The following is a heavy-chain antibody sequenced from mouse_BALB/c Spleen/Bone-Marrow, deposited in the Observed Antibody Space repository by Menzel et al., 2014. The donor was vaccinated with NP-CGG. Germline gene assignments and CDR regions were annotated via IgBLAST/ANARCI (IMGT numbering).Heavy chain of an antibody. CDR3: APNWDRGFAY. J-gene: IGHJ3*01. CDR1: GFDFSRYW. CDR2: INPDSSTI. Sequence: EVKLVESGGGLVQPGGSLKLSCAASGFDFSRYWMSWVRQAPGKGLEWIGEINPDSSTINYTPSLKDKFIISRDNAKNTLYLQMSKVRSEDTALYYCAPNWDRGFAYWGQGTLVIVSA. V-gene: IGHV4-1*02. D-gene: IGHD4-1*01.